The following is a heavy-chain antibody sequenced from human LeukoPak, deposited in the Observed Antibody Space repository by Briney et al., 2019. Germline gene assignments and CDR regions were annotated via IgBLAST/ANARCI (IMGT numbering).Heavy chain of an antibody. V-gene: IGHV3-66*01. J-gene: IGHJ5*02. D-gene: IGHD3-16*02. Sequence: PGGSLRLSCVASGFTVTSDHMNWVRLAPGKGPEWVSALFAGGNTYYVDSVKGRFTISRDNSKNTLYLQMNSLRAEDTAVYYCARVIIISVARWFDPWGQGTLVTVSS. CDR2: LFAGGNT. CDR3: ARVIIISVARWFDP. CDR1: GFTVTSDH.